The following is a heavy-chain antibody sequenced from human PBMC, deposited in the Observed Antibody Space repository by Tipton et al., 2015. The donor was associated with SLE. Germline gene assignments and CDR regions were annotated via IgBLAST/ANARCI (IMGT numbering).Heavy chain of an antibody. CDR2: IYYSGST. Sequence: TLSLTCTVSGGSISSHYWSWIRQPPGKGLEWIGYIYYSGSTNYNPSLKSRVTISVDTSKNQFSLKLSSVTAADTAVYYCARHCGGDCSEDYWGQGTLVTVSS. V-gene: IGHV4-59*08. D-gene: IGHD2-21*02. CDR1: GGSISSHY. CDR3: ARHCGGDCSEDY. J-gene: IGHJ4*02.